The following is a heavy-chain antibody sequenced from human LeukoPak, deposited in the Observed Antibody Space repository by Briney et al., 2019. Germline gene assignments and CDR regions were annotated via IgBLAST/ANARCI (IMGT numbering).Heavy chain of an antibody. CDR2: SSPYNDNT. V-gene: IGHV1-18*01. CDR3: ARVSTPHYYGSGSPTRRFDY. J-gene: IGHJ4*02. CDR1: GYTFTSYG. D-gene: IGHD3-10*01. Sequence: ASVKVSCKASGYTFTSYGISWVRQAPGQGLEWMGWSSPYNDNTNYAQKFQGRVTMTTDTSTSTAYMELRSLRSDDTAVYYCARVSTPHYYGSGSPTRRFDYWGQGTLVTVSS.